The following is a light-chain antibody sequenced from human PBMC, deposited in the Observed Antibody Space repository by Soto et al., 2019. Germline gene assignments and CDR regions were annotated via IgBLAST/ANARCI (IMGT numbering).Light chain of an antibody. CDR3: QQYAYSPLT. Sequence: EIVLTQSPGTLSLSPGESATLSCRASQNVGRNYLAWFQHKPGQSPRLLIYDASNRATGVPDRFSGTGSGTDFTLTVSRLEPEDFTVYYCQQYAYSPLTFGGGTKVDIK. V-gene: IGKV3-20*01. J-gene: IGKJ4*01. CDR1: QNVGRNY. CDR2: DAS.